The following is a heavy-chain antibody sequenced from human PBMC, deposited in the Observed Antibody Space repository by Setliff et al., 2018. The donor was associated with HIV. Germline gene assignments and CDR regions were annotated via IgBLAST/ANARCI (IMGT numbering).Heavy chain of an antibody. Sequence: SETLSLTCAVSGGSISSGGYSWSWIRQPPGKGLEWIGYIYHSGSTYYNPSLKSRVTIFVDTSKNQFSLKVRSVTAADTAVYYCAREKSITSAWYGGYYFDYWGQGTTVTVSS. CDR3: AREKSITSAWYGGYYFDY. CDR2: IYHSGST. V-gene: IGHV4-30-2*01. CDR1: GGSISSGGYS. D-gene: IGHD3-3*01. J-gene: IGHJ4*02.